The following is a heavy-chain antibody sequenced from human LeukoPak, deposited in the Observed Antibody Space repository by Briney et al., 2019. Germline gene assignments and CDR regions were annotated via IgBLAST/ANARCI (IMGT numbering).Heavy chain of an antibody. J-gene: IGHJ4*02. Sequence: SETLSLTCTVSGGSINSSKYYWGWIRQPPGKGLEWIVNIYYSGSTYYNPSLKSRVTISVDMSKNHFSLKLSSVTAADTAVYYCASLWFGELLIVYFDYWGQGTLVTVSS. CDR1: GGSINSSKYY. V-gene: IGHV4-39*02. D-gene: IGHD3-10*01. CDR3: ASLWFGELLIVYFDY. CDR2: IYYSGST.